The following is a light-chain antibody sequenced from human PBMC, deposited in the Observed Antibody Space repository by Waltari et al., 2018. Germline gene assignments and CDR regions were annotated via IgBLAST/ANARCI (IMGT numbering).Light chain of an antibody. CDR1: QDVGNF. CDR3: QQSKSYPLT. V-gene: IGKV1-16*02. J-gene: IGKJ4*01. Sequence: IQLTQSPSSLSASVGDSVPITCRASQDVGNFLSWFQQKPGKAPKSLIYAASNLQSGVPSKFSGSGSGTDFTLSISSLQPEDFATYYCQQSKSYPLTFGGGTKVQIK. CDR2: AAS.